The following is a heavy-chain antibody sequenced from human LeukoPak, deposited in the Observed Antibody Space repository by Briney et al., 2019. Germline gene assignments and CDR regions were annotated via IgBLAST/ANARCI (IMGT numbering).Heavy chain of an antibody. D-gene: IGHD6-13*01. J-gene: IGHJ4*02. CDR2: IIPILGIT. V-gene: IGHV1-69*04. CDR3: ARDLRGSSSWYDY. CDR1: GGTFSNYA. Sequence: SVKVSCKASGGTFSNYAISWVRQAPGQGLEWVGRIIPILGITNYAQKFQGRVTLTADKSTSTAYMELSSLRPEDTAVFYCARDLRGSSSWYDYWGQGTLVTVSS.